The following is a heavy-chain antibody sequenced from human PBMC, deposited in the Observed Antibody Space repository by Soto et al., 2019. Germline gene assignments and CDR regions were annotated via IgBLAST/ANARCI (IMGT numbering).Heavy chain of an antibody. CDR2: IFFTGSA. CDR3: ARDGHGMDV. CDR1: GGSVSTGIHD. Sequence: TSETLALICTVSGGSVSTGIHDWSWIRQPPGKGPEWIGKIFFTGSADYTPSLRNRVTMSVDTSKDQFSLTRTSVTAADTAVSYCARDGHGMDVWGQGTTVTVSS. V-gene: IGHV4-61*01. J-gene: IGHJ6*02.